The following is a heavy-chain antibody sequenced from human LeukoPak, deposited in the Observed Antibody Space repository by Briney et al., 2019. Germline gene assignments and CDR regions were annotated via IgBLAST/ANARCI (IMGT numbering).Heavy chain of an antibody. Sequence: PSETLSLTCIVSGGSLSSYYWSWIRQPPGKGLEWIGYSYDRGNTNYNPSLTSRVTISVDTSKSQVSLNLRSVTAADTAVYYCARNNWSIDYGIDVWGQGTTVIVSS. CDR1: GGSLSSYY. D-gene: IGHD1-20*01. CDR2: SYDRGNT. V-gene: IGHV4-59*08. CDR3: ARNNWSIDYGIDV. J-gene: IGHJ6*02.